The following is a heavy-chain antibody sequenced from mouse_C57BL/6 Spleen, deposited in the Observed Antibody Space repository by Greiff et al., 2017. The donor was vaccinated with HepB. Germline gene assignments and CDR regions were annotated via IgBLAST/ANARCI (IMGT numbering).Heavy chain of an antibody. J-gene: IGHJ1*03. CDR1: GYAFSSSW. D-gene: IGHD4-1*01. Sequence: VQLQESGPELVKPGASVKISCKASGYAFSSSWMNWVKQRPGKGLEWIGRIYPGDGDTNYNGKFKGKATLTADKSSSTAYMQLSSLTSEDSAVYFCARWDSNWYFDVWGTGTTVTVSS. V-gene: IGHV1-82*01. CDR3: ARWDSNWYFDV. CDR2: IYPGDGDT.